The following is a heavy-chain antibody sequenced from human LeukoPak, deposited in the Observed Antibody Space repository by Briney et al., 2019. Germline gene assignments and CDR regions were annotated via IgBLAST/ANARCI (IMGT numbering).Heavy chain of an antibody. J-gene: IGHJ4*02. V-gene: IGHV3-73*01. CDR2: IRSKANSYAT. Sequence: GGSLRLSCAASGFTFSSFSMNWVRQAPGKGLEWVGRIRSKANSYATAYAASVKGRFTISRDDSKNTAYLQMNSLKTEDTAVYYCTKTDYWGQGTLVTVSS. CDR3: TKTDY. CDR1: GFTFSSFS.